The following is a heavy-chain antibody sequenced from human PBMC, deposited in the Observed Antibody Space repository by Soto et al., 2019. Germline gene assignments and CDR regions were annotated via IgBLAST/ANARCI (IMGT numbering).Heavy chain of an antibody. CDR2: ISFDGNNQ. CDR3: ARDREYSGFYYGMDV. D-gene: IGHD5-12*01. CDR1: GFTFSRNA. J-gene: IGHJ6*02. Sequence: QEQLVQSGGGVVQPGRSLRLSCEASGFTFSRNAMHWVRQAPGKGLEWVAVISFDGNNQYYTDSVKGRFTISRDNSKNTLYLQMNSLRREDTAVYYCARDREYSGFYYGMDVWGQGTTVTVSS. V-gene: IGHV3-30-3*01.